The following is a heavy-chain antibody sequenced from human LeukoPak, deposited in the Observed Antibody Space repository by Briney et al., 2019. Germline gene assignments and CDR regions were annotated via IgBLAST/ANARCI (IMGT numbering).Heavy chain of an antibody. V-gene: IGHV1-69*04. CDR1: GGTFSSYA. CDR2: IIPILGIA. D-gene: IGHD3-22*01. Sequence: SVKVSCKASGGTFSSYAISWVRQAPGQGLEWMGRIIPILGIANYAQKFQGRVTITADKSTSTAYMELSSLRSEDTAVYYCARDSFDSSGYYGLGWGQGTLVTVSS. CDR3: ARDSFDSSGYYGLG. J-gene: IGHJ4*02.